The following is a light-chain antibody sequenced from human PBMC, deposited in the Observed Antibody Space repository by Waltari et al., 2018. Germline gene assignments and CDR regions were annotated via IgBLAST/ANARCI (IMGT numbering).Light chain of an antibody. CDR3: QQYNSYSLLT. CDR2: KAS. J-gene: IGKJ4*01. V-gene: IGKV1-5*03. CDR1: QSISTW. Sequence: IQMTQSPSTLSASVGDRFTITCRASQSISTWLAWYQQKPGKAPKLLIYKASTLESGVPSRFSGSGSGTEFTLTISSLQPDDFATYYCQQYNSYSLLTFGGGTKVEIK.